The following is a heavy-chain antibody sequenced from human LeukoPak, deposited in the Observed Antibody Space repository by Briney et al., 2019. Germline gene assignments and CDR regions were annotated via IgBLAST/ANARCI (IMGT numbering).Heavy chain of an antibody. Sequence: SETLSLTCTVSGGSIISSTYYWGWIRQPPGKGLEWIGSIYYSGSTHSGNTYYNPSLKSRVTISVDTSMNQFSLKLNSVTAADTAVYYCARDGYMYGLDRSDYWGQGTLVTVSS. CDR3: ARDGYMYGLDRSDY. D-gene: IGHD5-12*01. CDR2: IYYSGSTHSGNT. J-gene: IGHJ4*02. CDR1: GGSIISSTYY. V-gene: IGHV4-39*07.